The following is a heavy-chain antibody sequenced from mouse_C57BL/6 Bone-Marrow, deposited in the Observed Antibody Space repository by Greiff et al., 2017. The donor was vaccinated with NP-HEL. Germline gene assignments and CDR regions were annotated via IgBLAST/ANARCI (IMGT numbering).Heavy chain of an antibody. V-gene: IGHV1-82*01. CDR3: ARRGLRQRNYFDY. D-gene: IGHD3-2*02. CDR1: GYAFSSSW. J-gene: IGHJ2*01. CDR2: IYPGDGDP. Sequence: QVQLKQSGPELVKPGASVKISCKASGYAFSSSWMNWVKQRPGKGLEWIGRIYPGDGDPNYNGKFKGKATLTADKSSSTAYMQLSSLTSEDSAVYFCARRGLRQRNYFDYWGQGTTLTVSS.